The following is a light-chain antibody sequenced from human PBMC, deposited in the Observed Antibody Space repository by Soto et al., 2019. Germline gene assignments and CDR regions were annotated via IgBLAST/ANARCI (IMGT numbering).Light chain of an antibody. CDR1: QDIRKN. CDR3: PQYDSRPYA. J-gene: IGKJ2*01. Sequence: DFQMTQSTSSLSASVGDRITITCQASQDIRKNLDWYQQKPGKPPRLLIYDASKLIRGVPSRYIGSGSGRDFTFTINCLQPEDFATYYCPQYDSRPYAFSQGTRLEIK. CDR2: DAS. V-gene: IGKV1-33*01.